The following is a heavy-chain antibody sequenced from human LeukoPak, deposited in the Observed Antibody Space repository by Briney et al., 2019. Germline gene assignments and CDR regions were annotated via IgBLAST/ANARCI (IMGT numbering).Heavy chain of an antibody. Sequence: SETLSLTCTVSGGSISSYYWSWIRQPAGKGLEWIGRIYTSGSTNYNPSLKSRVTMSVDTSKNQFSLKLSSVPAADTAVYYCARVVAGTGTYYYYYYMDVWGKGTTVTVSS. V-gene: IGHV4-4*07. J-gene: IGHJ6*03. CDR1: GGSISSYY. CDR3: ARVVAGTGTYYYYYYMDV. D-gene: IGHD6-19*01. CDR2: IYTSGST.